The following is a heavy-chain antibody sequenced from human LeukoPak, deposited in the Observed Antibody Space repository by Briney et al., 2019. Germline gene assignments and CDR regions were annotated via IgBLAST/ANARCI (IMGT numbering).Heavy chain of an antibody. Sequence: GGSLRLSCAASGFTFSSYAMSWVRQAPGKGLEWVSAISGSGGSTYYADSVKGRFTISRDNSENTLYLQTNSLRAEDTAVYYCAKALWFGESIYYYFGMDVWGQGTTVTVSS. CDR1: GFTFSSYA. CDR3: AKALWFGESIYYYFGMDV. J-gene: IGHJ6*02. V-gene: IGHV3-23*01. CDR2: ISGSGGST. D-gene: IGHD3-10*01.